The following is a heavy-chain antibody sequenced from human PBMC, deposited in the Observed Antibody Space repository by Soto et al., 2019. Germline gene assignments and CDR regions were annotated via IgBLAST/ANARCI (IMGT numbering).Heavy chain of an antibody. Sequence: QVQLVQPGAEVKKPGSSVKVSCKASGGTFTDLGLHWVRQAPGQGLEWMGGIIPIFGTPNYAQKFQGRVIITADEFTSTAHMELSSLRSEDTAVYYCARGWDHYDSSGLLTWFDPWGQGTLVTVSS. CDR1: GGTFTDLG. V-gene: IGHV1-69*01. D-gene: IGHD3-22*01. CDR2: IIPIFGTP. CDR3: ARGWDHYDSSGLLTWFDP. J-gene: IGHJ5*02.